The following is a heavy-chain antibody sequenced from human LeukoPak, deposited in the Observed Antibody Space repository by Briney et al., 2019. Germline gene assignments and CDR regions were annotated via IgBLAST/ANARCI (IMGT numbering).Heavy chain of an antibody. Sequence: PGGSLRLSCAASGFSFSSYWMHWVRQAPGKGLVWVSRIKSDGSNTRYADFVRGRFIISRDNAKNTLDLQMNRLRAEDTAVYYCASGRTPYYYYGMDVWGQGTTVTVSS. CDR1: GFSFSSYW. V-gene: IGHV3-74*01. J-gene: IGHJ6*02. CDR3: ASGRTPYYYYGMDV. CDR2: IKSDGSNT. D-gene: IGHD2-15*01.